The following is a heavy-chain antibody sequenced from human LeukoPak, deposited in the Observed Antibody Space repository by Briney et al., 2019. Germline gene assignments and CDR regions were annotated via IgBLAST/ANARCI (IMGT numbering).Heavy chain of an antibody. D-gene: IGHD2-21*02. V-gene: IGHV1-8*01. CDR2: MNPNSGNT. J-gene: IGHJ1*01. CDR1: GYTFSSHD. CDR3: VRGDNVVSTAKLLLRY. Sequence: ASVKVSCKASGYTFSSHDINWVRQVPGHGLEWLGWMNPNSGNTGYAQKFQGRVAMTRDSSIGTAYLELSSLSSDDTAVYYCVRGDNVVSTAKLLLRYWGQGTLDAVSS.